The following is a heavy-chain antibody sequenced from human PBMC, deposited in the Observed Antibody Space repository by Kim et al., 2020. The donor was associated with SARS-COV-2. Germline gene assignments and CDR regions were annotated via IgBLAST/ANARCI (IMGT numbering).Heavy chain of an antibody. CDR2: ISVSGDST. CDR3: AKVRDTHNCFDC. J-gene: IGHJ4*02. V-gene: IGHV3-23*01. D-gene: IGHD3-9*01. Sequence: GGSLRLSCAASGFTFSSYAMNWVRQAPGRGLEWVSAISVSGDSTYYAHSVKGRFTISRDNSRHTLYLQMNSLRAEDTAVYYCAKVRDTHNCFDCWGQGTLVTVSS. CDR1: GFTFSSYA.